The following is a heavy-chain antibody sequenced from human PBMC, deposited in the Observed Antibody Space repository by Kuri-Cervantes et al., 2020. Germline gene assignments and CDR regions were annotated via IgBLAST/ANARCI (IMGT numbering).Heavy chain of an antibody. CDR1: GYTLTELF. Sequence: ASVKVSCKVSGYTLTELFMHWVRQAPGKGLEWMGGFDPEDGETIYAQKFQGRVTMTEDTSTDTAYMELSSLRSEDTAVYYCATSLAVAGYDAFDIWGQGTMVTVSS. J-gene: IGHJ3*02. D-gene: IGHD6-19*01. CDR3: ATSLAVAGYDAFDI. V-gene: IGHV1-24*01. CDR2: FDPEDGET.